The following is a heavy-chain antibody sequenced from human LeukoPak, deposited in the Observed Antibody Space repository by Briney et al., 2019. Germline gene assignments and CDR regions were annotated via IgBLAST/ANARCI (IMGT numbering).Heavy chain of an antibody. J-gene: IGHJ4*02. CDR2: IFYDGNTK. Sequence: PGGSLRLSCAASGFTLSHYGMHWVRHAPGKGLEWVAIIFYDGNTKYYADSVRRRFTISRDNSKNTLYLQMNRLRAEDTALDFCAQDRYNGYLAQWGQGTLVTVSS. CDR3: AQDRYNGYLAQ. V-gene: IGHV3-33*06. D-gene: IGHD5-12*01. CDR1: GFTLSHYG.